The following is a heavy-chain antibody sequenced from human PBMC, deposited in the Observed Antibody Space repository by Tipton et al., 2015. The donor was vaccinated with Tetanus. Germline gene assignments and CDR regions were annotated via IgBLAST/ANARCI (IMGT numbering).Heavy chain of an antibody. V-gene: IGHV4-34*01. CDR1: GGSFNGYY. CDR3: ARGPLRFFDH. J-gene: IGHJ1*01. CDR2: IHQTGTT. Sequence: TLSLTCVVYGGSFNGYYWNWIRQSPGKGLEWIGEIHQTGTTNYNPSLKSRVSTSLDMAKNQFSLRLTSVTAADTAMHYCARGPLRFFDHWGQGTLVTVSS.